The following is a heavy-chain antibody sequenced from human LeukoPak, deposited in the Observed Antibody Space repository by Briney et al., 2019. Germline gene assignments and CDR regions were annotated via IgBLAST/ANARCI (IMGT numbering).Heavy chain of an antibody. V-gene: IGHV5-51*01. Sequence: GESLKISCKGSGYSFTSYWIGWVRQMPGRGLEWMGMIYPGDSDTKYSPSFQGQVTISADKSIATAYLQWSSLKASDTAMYYCARRGTGWYFDYLGQGTLVTVSS. CDR1: GYSFTSYW. CDR3: ARRGTGWYFDY. J-gene: IGHJ4*02. CDR2: IYPGDSDT. D-gene: IGHD7-27*01.